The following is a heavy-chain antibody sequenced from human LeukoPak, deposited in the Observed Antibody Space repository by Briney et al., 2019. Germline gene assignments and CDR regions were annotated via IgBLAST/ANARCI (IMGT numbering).Heavy chain of an antibody. CDR1: GFSFSRYY. V-gene: IGHV3-11*01. CDR2: IPTSGIPV. D-gene: IGHD1-26*01. CDR3: TRAVGLGPGAHFDQ. J-gene: IGHJ4*02. Sequence: PGGSLRLSCAASGFSFSRYYMSWVRQTPGKALEWISYIPTSGIPVHYADSVRGRFTASRDDAKNSLHLQMDSLSGEDTAVYYCTRAVGLGPGAHFDQWGQGALVSVSS.